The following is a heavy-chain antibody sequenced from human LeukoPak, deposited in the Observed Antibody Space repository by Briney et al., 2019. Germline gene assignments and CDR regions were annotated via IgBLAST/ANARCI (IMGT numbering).Heavy chain of an antibody. V-gene: IGHV3-33*01. CDR3: ARDAAGIVGATPLDY. Sequence: GGSLRLSCAASGFTFSSYGLHWVRQAPGKGLEWVAVIWYDGSNKYYADSVKGRFTISRDNSKNTLYLQMNSLRAEDTAVYYCARDAAGIVGATPLDYWGQGTLVTVSS. J-gene: IGHJ4*02. CDR2: IWYDGSNK. D-gene: IGHD1-26*01. CDR1: GFTFSSYG.